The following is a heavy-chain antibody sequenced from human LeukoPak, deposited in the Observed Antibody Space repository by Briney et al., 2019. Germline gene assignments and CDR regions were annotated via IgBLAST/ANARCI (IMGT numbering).Heavy chain of an antibody. CDR1: GFTFNSLW. CDR2: IYSGGST. D-gene: IGHD3-16*02. V-gene: IGHV3-66*02. CDR3: ARDRKIPSD. J-gene: IGHJ4*02. Sequence: GGSLRLSCAASGFTFNSLWMSWVRQAPGKGLELVSVIYSGGSTYYADSVKGRFTISRDNSKNTLYLQMNSLKAEDTAVYYCARDRKIPSDWGQGTLVTVSS.